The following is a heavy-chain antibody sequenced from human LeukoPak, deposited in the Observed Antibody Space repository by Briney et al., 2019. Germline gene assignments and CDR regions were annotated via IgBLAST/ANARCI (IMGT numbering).Heavy chain of an antibody. CDR1: GGSIGSYY. V-gene: IGHV4-4*07. Sequence: SETLSLTCTVSGGSIGSYYWSWIRQPAGKGLEWIGRIYTSGSTNYNPSLKSRVTMSVDTSKNQFSLKLSYVTAADTAVYYCARAFSIPAAGYYFDYWGQGTLVTVSS. J-gene: IGHJ4*02. D-gene: IGHD2-2*01. CDR3: ARAFSIPAAGYYFDY. CDR2: IYTSGST.